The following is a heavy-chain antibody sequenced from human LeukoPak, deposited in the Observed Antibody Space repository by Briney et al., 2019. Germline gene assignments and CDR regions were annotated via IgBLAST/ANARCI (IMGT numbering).Heavy chain of an antibody. Sequence: GGSLRLSCVASVFTFTSYSMSWVRQAPGKGLEWVSAISGSGGSTCYADSVKGRFTISRDNSKNTLYLQMNSLRAEDTAVYYCAKKVGAAAGATPVDYWGQGTLVTVSS. CDR3: AKKVGAAAGATPVDY. D-gene: IGHD6-13*01. CDR2: ISGSGGST. CDR1: VFTFTSYS. J-gene: IGHJ4*02. V-gene: IGHV3-23*01.